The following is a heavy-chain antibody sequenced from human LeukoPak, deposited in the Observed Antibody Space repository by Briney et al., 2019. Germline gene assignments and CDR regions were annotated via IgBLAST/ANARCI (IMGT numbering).Heavy chain of an antibody. V-gene: IGHV3-53*01. J-gene: IGHJ4*02. CDR3: ARSPELRLSYDTTGYYGYFFDF. Sequence: PGGSLRLSCAASGFTFNTYNMNWVRQAPGKGLEWLSVIYSGGSTYYADSVKGRFPISRANSENTVFLQMNSLRAEDTAVYFCARSPELRLSYDTTGYYGYFFDFWGQGTLVTVSS. D-gene: IGHD3-22*01. CDR2: IYSGGST. CDR1: GFTFNTYN.